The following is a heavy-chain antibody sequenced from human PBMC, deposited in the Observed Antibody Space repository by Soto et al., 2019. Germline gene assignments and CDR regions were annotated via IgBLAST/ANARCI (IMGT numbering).Heavy chain of an antibody. CDR1: GFTFSGSA. CDR3: TTRNDPFRRNQQYYYYYMDV. J-gene: IGHJ6*03. CDR2: IRSKANSYAT. Sequence: PGGSLRLSCAASGFTFSGSAMHWVRQASGKGLEWVGRIRSKANSYATAYAASVKGRFTISRDDSKNTAYLQMNSLKTEDTAVYYCTTRNDPFRRNQQYYYYYMDVWGKGTTVTVPS. V-gene: IGHV3-73*01. D-gene: IGHD1-1*01.